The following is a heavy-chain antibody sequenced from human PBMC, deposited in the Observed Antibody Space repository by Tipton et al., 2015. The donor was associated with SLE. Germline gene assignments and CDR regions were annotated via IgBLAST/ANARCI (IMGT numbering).Heavy chain of an antibody. CDR3: ARVPGLDRDYSYFYYMDV. Sequence: TLSLTCAVYGGSFSGYYWSWIRQPPGKGLEWIAEINHSGGTNYNPSLKSRVTISVDTSKNQFSLKVTSVTAADTAVYYCARVPGLDRDYSYFYYMDVWGKGTTVTVSS. CDR2: INHSGGT. J-gene: IGHJ6*03. CDR1: GGSFSGYY. D-gene: IGHD3/OR15-3a*01. V-gene: IGHV4-34*01.